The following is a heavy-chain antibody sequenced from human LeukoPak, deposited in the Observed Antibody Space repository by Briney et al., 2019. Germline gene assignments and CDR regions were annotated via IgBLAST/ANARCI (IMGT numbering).Heavy chain of an antibody. J-gene: IGHJ4*02. V-gene: IGHV1-2*02. CDR2: INPNSGGT. Sequence: ASVKVSCKASGGTFSNYAISWVRQAPGQGLEWMGWINPNSGGTNYAQKFQGRITMTRDTSISTAYMELSRLRSDDTAVYYCARGGDIVVVVAATHTLKLFDYWGQGTLVTVSS. CDR1: GGTFSNYA. CDR3: ARGGDIVVVVAATHTLKLFDY. D-gene: IGHD2-15*01.